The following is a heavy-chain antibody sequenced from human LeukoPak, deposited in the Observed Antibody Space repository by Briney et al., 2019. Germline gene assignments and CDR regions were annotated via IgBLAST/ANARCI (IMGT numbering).Heavy chain of an antibody. CDR3: ARDRIQLRLWVFDY. CDR1: GYTFSTYG. D-gene: IGHD5-18*01. Sequence: ASVKVSCKASGYTFSTYGISWVRQAPGQGLEWMGWISAYNGNTNYAQKLQGRVTMTTDTSISTAYMELSRLRSDDTAVYYCARDRIQLRLWVFDYWGQGTLVTVSS. CDR2: ISAYNGNT. V-gene: IGHV1-18*01. J-gene: IGHJ4*02.